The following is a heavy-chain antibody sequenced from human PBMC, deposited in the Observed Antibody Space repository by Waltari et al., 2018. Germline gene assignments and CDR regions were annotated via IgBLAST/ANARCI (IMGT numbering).Heavy chain of an antibody. CDR1: GFTFSSYG. Sequence: QVQLVESGGGVVQPGGSLRLSCAASGFTFSSYGMHWVRQAPGKGLEWVAVIGYDGSNKYYADSVKGRFTISRDNSKNTLYLQMNSLRAEDTAVYYCAKIAAAGDFDYWGQGTLVTVSS. J-gene: IGHJ4*02. CDR2: IGYDGSNK. CDR3: AKIAAAGDFDY. V-gene: IGHV3-30*02. D-gene: IGHD6-13*01.